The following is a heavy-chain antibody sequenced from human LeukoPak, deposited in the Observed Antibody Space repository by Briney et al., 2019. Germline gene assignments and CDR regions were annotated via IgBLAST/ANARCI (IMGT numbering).Heavy chain of an antibody. D-gene: IGHD3-22*01. V-gene: IGHV3-23*01. Sequence: GGSLRLSCAASGFTFSSYAMSWVRQAPGEGLEWVSAISGSGGSTYYADSVKGRFTISRDNSKNTLYLRMNSLRAEDTAVYYCAKDIDGGYYYYMDVWGKGTTVTVSS. CDR3: AKDIDGGYYYYMDV. CDR2: ISGSGGST. CDR1: GFTFSSYA. J-gene: IGHJ6*03.